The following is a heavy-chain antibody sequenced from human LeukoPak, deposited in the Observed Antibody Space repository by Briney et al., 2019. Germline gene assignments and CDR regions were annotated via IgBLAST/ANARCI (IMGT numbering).Heavy chain of an antibody. V-gene: IGHV3-33*01. J-gene: IGHJ4*02. Sequence: PGGSLRLSCAASGFTFSSYGMHWVRQAPGKGLEWVSVIWYDGSNKYYADSVKGRFTISRDSSKNTLYLQMNSLRAEDTAVYYCARDSGYNAFDYWGQGTLVTVSS. CDR1: GFTFSSYG. D-gene: IGHD5-12*01. CDR2: IWYDGSNK. CDR3: ARDSGYNAFDY.